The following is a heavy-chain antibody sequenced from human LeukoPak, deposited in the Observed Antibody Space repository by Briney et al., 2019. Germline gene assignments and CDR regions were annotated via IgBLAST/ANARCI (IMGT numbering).Heavy chain of an antibody. D-gene: IGHD1-26*01. CDR1: GGSISSHY. J-gene: IGHJ4*02. CDR2: IYYSGST. Sequence: SETLSLTCTVSGGSISSHYWSWIRQPPGKGLEWIGYIYYSGSTNYNPSLKSRVTISVDTSKNQFSLKLSSVTAADTAVYYCARGALGARRYSGGYYGMDFDYWGQGTLVTVSS. CDR3: ARGALGARRYSGGYYGMDFDY. V-gene: IGHV4-59*11.